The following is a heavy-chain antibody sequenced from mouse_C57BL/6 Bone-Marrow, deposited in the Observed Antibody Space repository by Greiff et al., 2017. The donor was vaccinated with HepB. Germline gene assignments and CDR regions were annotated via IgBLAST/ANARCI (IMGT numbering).Heavy chain of an antibody. J-gene: IGHJ4*01. CDR1: GFTFSDYG. D-gene: IGHD2-3*01. CDR2: ISNLVYSI. V-gene: IGHV5-15*04. Sequence: EVKLEESGGGLVQPGGSLKLSCAASGFTFSDYGMAWVRQAPRKGPEWVAFISNLVYSIYYADTVTGRFTISRENAKNTLYLEMSSLRSEDTAMYYCARQDDGYYVGYAMDYWGQGTSVTVSS. CDR3: ARQDDGYYVGYAMDY.